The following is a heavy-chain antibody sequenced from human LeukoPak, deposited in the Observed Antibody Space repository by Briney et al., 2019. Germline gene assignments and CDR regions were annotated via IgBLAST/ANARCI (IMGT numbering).Heavy chain of an antibody. Sequence: ASGKVSCKASGYTFTSYGISWVRQAPGQGLEWRGWISAYNGNTNYAKKLQGRVTMPTDTSTSTAYMELRSLRSDDTAVYYCARVSEARIFNWSAPWAREPWSPSPQ. CDR3: ARVSEARIFNWSAP. J-gene: IGHJ5*02. CDR2: ISAYNGNT. V-gene: IGHV1-18*01. CDR1: GYTFTSYG. D-gene: IGHD2-15*01.